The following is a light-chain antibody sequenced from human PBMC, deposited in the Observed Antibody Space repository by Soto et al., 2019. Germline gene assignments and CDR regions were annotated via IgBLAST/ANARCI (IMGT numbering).Light chain of an antibody. Sequence: DVGMSQSPLSLHATLGQPACLSCSSGRRLVYRAGNIYVNWFQKRPGQAPRRLVYQVSSRDSGVPDRFSGSGAGTDFTLKISRVQAEDVGVYYCMHGTHWPIPFGQGTRLEN. CDR2: QVS. J-gene: IGKJ5*01. CDR1: RRLVYRAGNIY. CDR3: MHGTHWPIP. V-gene: IGKV2-30*01.